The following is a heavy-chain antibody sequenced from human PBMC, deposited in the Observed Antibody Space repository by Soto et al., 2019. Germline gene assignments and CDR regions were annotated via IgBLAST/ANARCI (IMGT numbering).Heavy chain of an antibody. Sequence: SETLSLTCTVSGGSISSGDYYWSWIRQPPGKGLEWIGYINYSGSTYYSPSLKSRVTISVDTSKNHFSLKLTSVTAADTATYYCARVPLRGTSSYYMDVWTTGTTVTVSS. CDR3: ARVPLRGTSSYYMDV. V-gene: IGHV4-30-4*01. CDR1: GGSISSGDYY. D-gene: IGHD1-1*01. CDR2: INYSGST. J-gene: IGHJ6*03.